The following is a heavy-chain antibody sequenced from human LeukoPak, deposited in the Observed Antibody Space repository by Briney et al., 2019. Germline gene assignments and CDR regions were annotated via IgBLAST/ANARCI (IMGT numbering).Heavy chain of an antibody. D-gene: IGHD4-17*01. CDR2: INPSAGNT. J-gene: IGHJ4*01. V-gene: IGHV1-46*01. Sequence: GASVKVSCKASGYTFISYYMYWVRQAPGHGLEWMGFINPSAGNTAYARKFQGRVTMTRDTSTSTVYMDLTSLRSDDTAVYYCARGKYGDWYFDYWGQGSLVTVSS. CDR3: ARGKYGDWYFDY. CDR1: GYTFISYY.